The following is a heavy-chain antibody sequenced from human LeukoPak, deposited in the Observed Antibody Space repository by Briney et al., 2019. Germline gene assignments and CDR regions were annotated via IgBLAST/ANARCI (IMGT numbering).Heavy chain of an antibody. CDR1: GFTVSSNY. J-gene: IGHJ4*02. V-gene: IGHV3-53*01. CDR3: AKDLVVGITMIVVRFDY. CDR2: IYSGGST. Sequence: GGSLRLSCAASGFTVSSNYMSWVRQAPGKGLEWVSVIYSGGSTYYADSVKGRFTISRDNSKNTLYLQMNSLRAEDTAVYYCAKDLVVGITMIVVRFDYWGQGTLVTVSS. D-gene: IGHD3-22*01.